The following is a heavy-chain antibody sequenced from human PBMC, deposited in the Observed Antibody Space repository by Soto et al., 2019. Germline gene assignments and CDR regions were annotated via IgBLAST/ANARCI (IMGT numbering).Heavy chain of an antibody. CDR1: GGSFSGYY. Sequence: SETLSLTCAVYGGSFSGYYWSWIRQPPGKGLEWIGEINHSGSTNYNPSLKSRVTISVDTSKNQFSLKLSSVTAADTAVYYCARGSPRYTIAAAGGARWGSDPWGQGTLVTVSS. D-gene: IGHD6-13*01. J-gene: IGHJ5*02. CDR3: ARGSPRYTIAAAGGARWGSDP. CDR2: INHSGST. V-gene: IGHV4-34*01.